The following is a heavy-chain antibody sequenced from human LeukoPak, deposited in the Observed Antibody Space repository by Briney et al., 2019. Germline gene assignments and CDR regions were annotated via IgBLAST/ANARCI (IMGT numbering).Heavy chain of an antibody. CDR2: ISSSSSYI. D-gene: IGHD3-3*01. CDR3: ARDSEYYDFWSGPNWFDP. V-gene: IGHV3-21*01. J-gene: IGHJ5*02. Sequence: PGRSLRLSCAASGFTFSSYGMHWVRQAPGKGLEWVSSISSSSSYIYYADSVKGRFTISRDNAKNSLYLQMNSLRAEDTAVYYCARDSEYYDFWSGPNWFDPWGQGTLVTVSS. CDR1: GFTFSSYG.